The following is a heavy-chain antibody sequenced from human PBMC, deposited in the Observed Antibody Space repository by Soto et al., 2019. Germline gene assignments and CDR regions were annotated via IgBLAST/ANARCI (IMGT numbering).Heavy chain of an antibody. Sequence: QVQLVESGGGVVQPGRSLRLSCAASGFTFGTYGMHWVRQAPGKGLEWVAVISYDGSYKYYADSVKGRLIISRDNSKNTLYLQMISLRAEDTAVYYCAKGQHCRSTSCYFYYYGVDVWGQGTTVAVSS. CDR1: GFTFGTYG. V-gene: IGHV3-30*18. D-gene: IGHD2-2*01. J-gene: IGHJ6*02. CDR2: ISYDGSYK. CDR3: AKGQHCRSTSCYFYYYGVDV.